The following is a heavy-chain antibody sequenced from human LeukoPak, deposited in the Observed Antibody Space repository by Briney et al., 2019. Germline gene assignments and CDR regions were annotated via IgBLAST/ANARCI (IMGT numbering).Heavy chain of an antibody. D-gene: IGHD3-16*02. CDR3: ARRSLGDDAFDI. CDR1: GGSISSGSHY. CDR2: IYYSGST. J-gene: IGHJ3*02. Sequence: ETLSLTCTVSGGSISSGSHYWSWIRQPAGKGLEWIGYIYYSGSTNYNPSLKSRVTISVDTSKNQFSLKLSSVTAADTAVYYCARRSLGDDAFDIWGQGTMVTVSS. V-gene: IGHV4-61*10.